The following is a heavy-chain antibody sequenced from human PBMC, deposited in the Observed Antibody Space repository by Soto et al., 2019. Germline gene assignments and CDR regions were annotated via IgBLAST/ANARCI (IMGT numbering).Heavy chain of an antibody. CDR3: ARDGPGFGGSYGEWFDP. Sequence: PGGSLRLSCAASGFTFSSYWMSWVRQAPGKGLEWVANIKQDGSEKYYVDSVKGRFTISRDNAKNSLYLQMNSLRAEDTAVYYCARDGPGFGGSYGEWFDPWGQGTLDTVSS. V-gene: IGHV3-7*01. CDR1: GFTFSSYW. D-gene: IGHD1-26*01. CDR2: IKQDGSEK. J-gene: IGHJ5*02.